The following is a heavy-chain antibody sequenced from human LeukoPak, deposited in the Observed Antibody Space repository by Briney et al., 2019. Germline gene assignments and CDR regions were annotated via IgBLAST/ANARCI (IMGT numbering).Heavy chain of an antibody. CDR3: ARAKKTFRYFDL. CDR2: IYYSGST. Sequence: SQTLSLTCTVSGGSISSGDSYWSWIRQPPGRGLEWIGYIYYSGSTYYKQSLKSRVTISVDMSKNQFSLKLSSVTAADTAVYYCARAKKTFRYFDLRGRGTLVTVSS. CDR1: GGSISSGDSY. J-gene: IGHJ2*01. V-gene: IGHV4-30-4*01.